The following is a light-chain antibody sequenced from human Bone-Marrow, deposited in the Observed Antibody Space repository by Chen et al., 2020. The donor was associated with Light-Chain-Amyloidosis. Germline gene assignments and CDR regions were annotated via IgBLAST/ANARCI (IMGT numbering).Light chain of an antibody. CDR3: QSADGSGSEEGI. Sequence: SYELTQPPSVSVSPGQTARITCSGDDLPTQYAYWYQQKPGQAPVLVIHRDTERPSGFCERFSGSSPGGTATLTMRRVQAEDEADYSWQSADGSGSEEGILGGWTKLT. V-gene: IGLV3-25*03. J-gene: IGLJ2*01. CDR1: DLPTQY. CDR2: RDT.